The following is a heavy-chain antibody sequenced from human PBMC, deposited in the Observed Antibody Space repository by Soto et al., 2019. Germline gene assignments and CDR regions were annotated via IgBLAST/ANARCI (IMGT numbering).Heavy chain of an antibody. D-gene: IGHD1-26*01. J-gene: IGHJ6*02. V-gene: IGHV4-59*01. CDR3: ARGYYKFYYYYYGMDV. CDR1: GGSISSYY. Sequence: PSETLSLTCTVSGGSISSYYWSWIRQPPGKGLEWIGYIYYSGSTNYNPSLKSRVTISVDTSKNQFSLKLSSVTAADTAVYYCARGYYKFYYYYYGMDVWGQGTTVTVSS. CDR2: IYYSGST.